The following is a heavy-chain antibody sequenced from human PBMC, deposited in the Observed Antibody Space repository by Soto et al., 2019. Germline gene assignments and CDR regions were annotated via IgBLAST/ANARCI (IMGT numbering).Heavy chain of an antibody. J-gene: IGHJ3*02. CDR3: AKDHTVVIRDAFDI. CDR2: ISDSGTGT. D-gene: IGHD3-22*01. V-gene: IGHV3-23*01. CDR1: GFTFSSYA. Sequence: EVPILESGGGLVQPRGSLRLSCAASGFTFSSYAMYWVRQAPGKGLAWVSGISDSGTGTYYADSVKGRFTISRDNSQSTVYLQMKSLRAEDTAVYYCAKDHTVVIRDAFDIWGQGTMVNVSS.